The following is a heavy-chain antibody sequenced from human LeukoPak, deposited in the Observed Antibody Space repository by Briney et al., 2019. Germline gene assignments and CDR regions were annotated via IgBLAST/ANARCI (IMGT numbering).Heavy chain of an antibody. D-gene: IGHD1-26*01. Sequence: GASVKVSCKASGYTFTSYAISWVRQAPGQGLEWMGGIIPIFGTANYAQKFQGRVMITTDESTSTAYMELSSLRSEDTAVYYCASNWSYRPGYYYYMDVWGKGTTVTVSS. J-gene: IGHJ6*03. V-gene: IGHV1-69*05. CDR2: IIPIFGTA. CDR1: GYTFTSYA. CDR3: ASNWSYRPGYYYYMDV.